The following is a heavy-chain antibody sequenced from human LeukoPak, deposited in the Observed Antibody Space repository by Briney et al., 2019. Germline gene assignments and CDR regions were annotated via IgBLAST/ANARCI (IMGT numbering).Heavy chain of an antibody. CDR2: ISEDGSNK. CDR1: GFTFSTYA. CDR3: ASLTIVVVIHSQFRWFDP. J-gene: IGHJ5*02. Sequence: GGSLRLSCAAPGFTFSTYAMHWVRQAPGKGLDWVAAISEDGSNKYYADSVKGRFTISRDNSKNTLYLQMNSLRLEDTAVYYCASLTIVVVIHSQFRWFDPWGQGTLVIVSS. V-gene: IGHV3-30-3*01. D-gene: IGHD3-22*01.